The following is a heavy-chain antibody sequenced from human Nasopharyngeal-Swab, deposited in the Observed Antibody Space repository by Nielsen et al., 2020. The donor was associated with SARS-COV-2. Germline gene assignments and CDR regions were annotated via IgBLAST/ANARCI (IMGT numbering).Heavy chain of an antibody. CDR1: DNSFTI. J-gene: IGHJ6*03. V-gene: IGHV1-18*01. D-gene: IGHD3-10*01. Sequence: VKVSSKASDNSFTIIIWVRQAPGQGLGWMGRIRATNGVVKYAQTVQDRVTLTTDTSTSTVYLEMKRLRSDDTATYYCASEGSGLVPGPLALGMWYLYHYMDVWGKGTAVTVSS. CDR3: ASEGSGLVPGPLALGMWYLYHYMDV. CDR2: IRATNGVV.